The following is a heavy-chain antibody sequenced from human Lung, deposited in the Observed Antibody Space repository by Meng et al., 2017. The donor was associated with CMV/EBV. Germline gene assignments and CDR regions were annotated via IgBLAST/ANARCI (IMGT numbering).Heavy chain of an antibody. D-gene: IGHD6-19*01. Sequence: ASVXVSCKASGYTFTSYAINWVRQATGQGLEWMGWMDPNSGNTGNAQKFQGRVTITRNTSMSTVYMELSSLRSEDTAVYYCARGGLAVIHWGQGTLVTVSS. V-gene: IGHV1-8*03. CDR3: ARGGLAVIH. CDR1: GYTFTSYA. CDR2: MDPNSGNT. J-gene: IGHJ4*02.